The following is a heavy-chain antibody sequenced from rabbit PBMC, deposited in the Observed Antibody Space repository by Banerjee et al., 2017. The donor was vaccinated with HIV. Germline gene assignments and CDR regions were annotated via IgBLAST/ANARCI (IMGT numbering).Heavy chain of an antibody. D-gene: IGHD8-1*01. CDR1: GIDFSTYG. CDR2: IYIGSGST. Sequence: QEQLVESGGGLVTLGGSLKLSCKASGIDFSTYGISWVRQAPGKGLEWIACIYIGSGSTYYASWAKGRFTISKTSSTTVTLQMTSLTAADTATYFCASAGYAGSSYKLSRLDLWGPGTLVTVS. V-gene: IGHV1S45*01. J-gene: IGHJ3*01. CDR3: ASAGYAGSSYKLSRLDL.